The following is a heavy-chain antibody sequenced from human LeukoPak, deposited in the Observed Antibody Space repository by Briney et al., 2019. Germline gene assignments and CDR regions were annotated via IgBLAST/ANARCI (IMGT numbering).Heavy chain of an antibody. D-gene: IGHD5/OR15-5a*01. CDR1: GFTFRSYG. CDR2: ISPDVTNK. Sequence: GGSLRLSCAASGFTFRSYGMHWVRQAPGKGLEWVAVISPDVTNKFYADSVKGRFTISRDNSKNTLYLQMNSLRTEDTAVYYCAKSPGSVIFRGDYWGQGTLVTVSS. V-gene: IGHV3-30*18. J-gene: IGHJ4*02. CDR3: AKSPGSVIFRGDY.